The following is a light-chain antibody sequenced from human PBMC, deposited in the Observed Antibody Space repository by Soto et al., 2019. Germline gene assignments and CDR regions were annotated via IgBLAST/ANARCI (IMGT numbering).Light chain of an antibody. V-gene: IGLV1-40*01. CDR1: NSNIGAGYD. CDR3: QSYDSSLSGYV. Sequence: QSALTRAGSRAGPAGRSVTISCTGSNSNIGAGYDVHWYQQLPGTAPKLLIYGNNNRPSGVPDRFSGSKSGTSASLAITGLQAEDEADYYCQSYDSSLSGYVFGTGTKVTVL. CDR2: GNN. J-gene: IGLJ1*01.